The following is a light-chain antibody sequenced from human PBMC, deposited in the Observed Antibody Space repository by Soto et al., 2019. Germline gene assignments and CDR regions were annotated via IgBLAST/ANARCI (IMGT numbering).Light chain of an antibody. Sequence: EVVMPQSPATLSVSPGESATLSGRASQSVTTNMAWYQQKPGQAPRLLIYGASTRATGIPARFSGSGSGTDFTLTISSLQSEDFAVYYCQQRFNWQVTFGQGTRLEIK. J-gene: IGKJ5*01. CDR3: QQRFNWQVT. CDR2: GAS. CDR1: QSVTTN. V-gene: IGKV3-15*01.